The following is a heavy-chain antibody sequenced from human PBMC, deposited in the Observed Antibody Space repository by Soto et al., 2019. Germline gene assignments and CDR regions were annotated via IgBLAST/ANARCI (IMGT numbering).Heavy chain of an antibody. CDR1: GFIFSSDW. CDR3: AKDHDEDFGYDLDYFNY. J-gene: IGHJ4*02. D-gene: IGHD5-12*01. V-gene: IGHV3-74*01. Sequence: PGGSLRLSCAASGFIFSSDWMHWVRQAPGGGLVWVSRINTEGGRISYADSVKGRFTISRDNAKNTLYLEMNSLRSEDTAVYYCAKDHDEDFGYDLDYFNYWGRGTLVTVSS. CDR2: INTEGGRI.